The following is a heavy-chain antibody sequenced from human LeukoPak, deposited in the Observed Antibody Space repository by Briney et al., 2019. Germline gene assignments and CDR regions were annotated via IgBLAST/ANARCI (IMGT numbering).Heavy chain of an antibody. CDR3: ARGTLKAAATDFDY. Sequence: GGSLRLSCAASGFTFDDYGMSWVRQAPGKGLEWVSGINWNGGSTGYADSVKGRFTISRDNAKNSLYLQMSSLRAEDTALYYCARGTLKAAATDFDYWGQGTLSPSPQ. J-gene: IGHJ4*02. CDR2: INWNGGST. D-gene: IGHD6-13*01. V-gene: IGHV3-20*04. CDR1: GFTFDDYG.